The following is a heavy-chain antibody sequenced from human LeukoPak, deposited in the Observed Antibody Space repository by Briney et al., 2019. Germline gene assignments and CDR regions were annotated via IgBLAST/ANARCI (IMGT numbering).Heavy chain of an antibody. D-gene: IGHD6-13*01. V-gene: IGHV5-51*01. CDR2: IYPGDSDT. CDR1: GYSFTSYW. J-gene: IGHJ4*02. Sequence: GESLKISCKGSGYSFTSYWIGWVRQMPGKGLEWMGIIYPGDSDTRYSPSFQGQVTISADKSISTAYLQWGGLKASDTAMYYCARAVAAAGNGYFDYWGQGTLVTVSS. CDR3: ARAVAAAGNGYFDY.